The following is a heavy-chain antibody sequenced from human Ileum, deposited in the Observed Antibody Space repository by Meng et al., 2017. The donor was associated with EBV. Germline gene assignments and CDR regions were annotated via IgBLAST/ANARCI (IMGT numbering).Heavy chain of an antibody. V-gene: IGHV4-28*01. CDR1: GYSISTTNW. D-gene: IGHD1-26*01. J-gene: IGHJ4*02. CDR3: ARNSESGSYIDY. Sequence: VQLQESGPGLVKPSDTLSLTCAVPGYSISTTNWWGWIRQPPGKGLEWIGHIYYSGTTYNNPSLKSRVTMSIDPSKNQFSLKLSSVTAVDTAVYYCARNSESGSYIDYWGLGTLVTVSS. CDR2: IYYSGTT.